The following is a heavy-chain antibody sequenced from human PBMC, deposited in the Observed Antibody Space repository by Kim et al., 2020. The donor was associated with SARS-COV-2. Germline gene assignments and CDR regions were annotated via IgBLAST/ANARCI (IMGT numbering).Heavy chain of an antibody. Sequence: YYAASVKGRFTIARDNFKNTLYLQMNSLRAEDTALYYCAREGDTSGLDVWGQGTTVTVSS. D-gene: IGHD1-26*01. J-gene: IGHJ6*02. V-gene: IGHV3-30*03. CDR3: AREGDTSGLDV.